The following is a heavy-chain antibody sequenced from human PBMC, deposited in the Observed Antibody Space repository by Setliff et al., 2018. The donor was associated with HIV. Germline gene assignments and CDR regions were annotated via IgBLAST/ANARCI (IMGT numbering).Heavy chain of an antibody. D-gene: IGHD6-19*01. J-gene: IGHJ6*03. CDR3: ARLPGYSSGWSYYYYYMDV. CDR2: ISNTGDT. CDR1: GASVSGQF. V-gene: IGHV4-59*08. Sequence: SETLSLTCSVSGASVSGQFWSWIRQPPGKGLEWIGFISNTGDTTYNPSLKSRFTISLDTSNKQFSLKLTSVNAADTDVYSCARLPGYSSGWSYYYYYMDVWGKGTTVTVSS.